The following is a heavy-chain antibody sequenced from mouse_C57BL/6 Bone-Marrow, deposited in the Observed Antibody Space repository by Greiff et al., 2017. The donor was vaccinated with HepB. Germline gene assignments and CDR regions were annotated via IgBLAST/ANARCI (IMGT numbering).Heavy chain of an antibody. CDR1: GFTFSNYW. V-gene: IGHV6-3*01. D-gene: IGHD1-1*01. CDR2: IRLKSDNYAT. Sequence: EVKVEESGGGLVQPGGSMKLSCVASGFTFSNYWMNWVRQSPEKGLEWVAQIRLKSDNYATHYAESVKGRFTISRDDSKSSVYLQMNNLRAEDTGIYYCTCYYGSSYPDYWGQGTTLTVSS. J-gene: IGHJ2*01. CDR3: TCYYGSSYPDY.